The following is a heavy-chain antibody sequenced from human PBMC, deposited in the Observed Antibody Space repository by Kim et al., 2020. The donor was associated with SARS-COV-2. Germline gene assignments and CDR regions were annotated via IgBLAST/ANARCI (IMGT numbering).Heavy chain of an antibody. Sequence: QKTRGRVTINADKSSNTGYMELGSLRPEATAVYYCAREAPLDSVLFDYWGQGTLVTVSS. J-gene: IGHJ4*02. V-gene: IGHV1-69*04. CDR3: AREAPLDSVLFDY. D-gene: IGHD2-15*01.